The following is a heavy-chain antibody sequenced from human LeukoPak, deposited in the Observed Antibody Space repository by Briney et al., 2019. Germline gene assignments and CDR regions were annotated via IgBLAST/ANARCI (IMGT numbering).Heavy chain of an antibody. V-gene: IGHV1-69*01. CDR2: IIPIFGTA. Sequence: SVKVSCKASGGTFSSYAISWVRQAPGLGLEWMGGIIPIFGTANYAQKFQGRVTITADESTSTAYMELSSLRSEDTAVYYCARDRSTVTNWFDPWGQGTLVTVSS. CDR1: GGTFSSYA. J-gene: IGHJ5*02. CDR3: ARDRSTVTNWFDP. D-gene: IGHD4-17*01.